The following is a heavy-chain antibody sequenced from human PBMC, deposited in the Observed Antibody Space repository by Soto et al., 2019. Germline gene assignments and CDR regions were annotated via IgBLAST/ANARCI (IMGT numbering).Heavy chain of an antibody. Sequence: SETLSLTCAVYGGSFSGYYWSWIRQPPGKGLEWIGEINHSGSTNYNPSLKSRVTISVDTSKNQFSLKLSSVTAADTAVYYCARGTRQWLVPYYYYYYGMDVWGQEPTVTVS. CDR1: GGSFSGYY. CDR2: INHSGST. D-gene: IGHD6-19*01. CDR3: ARGTRQWLVPYYYYYYGMDV. V-gene: IGHV4-34*01. J-gene: IGHJ6*02.